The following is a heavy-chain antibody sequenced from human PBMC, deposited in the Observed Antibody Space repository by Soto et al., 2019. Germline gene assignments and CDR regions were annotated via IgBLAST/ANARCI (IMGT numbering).Heavy chain of an antibody. CDR1: GGSISSSNW. J-gene: IGHJ6*02. Sequence: PSETLSLTCAVSGGSISSSNWWSWVRQPPGKGLEWTGEIYHSGSTNYNPSLKSRVTISVDKSKNQFSLKLSSVTAADTAVYYCALSRGSWYFYDYYYGMDVWGQGTTVTVSS. CDR3: ALSRGSWYFYDYYYGMDV. D-gene: IGHD6-13*01. CDR2: IYHSGST. V-gene: IGHV4-4*02.